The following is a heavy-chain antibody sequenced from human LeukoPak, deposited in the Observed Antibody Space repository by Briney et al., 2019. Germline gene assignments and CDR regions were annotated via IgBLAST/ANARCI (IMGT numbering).Heavy chain of an antibody. Sequence: ASVKVSCKASGYTFTSYGISWVRQAPGQGLEWMGWISAYNGNTNYAQKLQGRVTMTTDTSTSTAYMELRSLRSDDTAVYYCATPRSPSLYYYDSSGYRDDAFDIWGQGTMVTVSS. J-gene: IGHJ3*02. D-gene: IGHD3-22*01. CDR3: ATPRSPSLYYYDSSGYRDDAFDI. V-gene: IGHV1-18*01. CDR2: ISAYNGNT. CDR1: GYTFTSYG.